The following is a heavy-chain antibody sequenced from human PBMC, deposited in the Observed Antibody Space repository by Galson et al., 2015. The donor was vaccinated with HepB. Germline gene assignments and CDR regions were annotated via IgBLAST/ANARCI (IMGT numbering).Heavy chain of an antibody. J-gene: IGHJ5*02. CDR1: GFSFSAYA. CDR3: AREEYGSGWYGSVMRNWVDP. V-gene: IGHV3-30*04. CDR2: ISNDGTNK. D-gene: IGHD6-19*01. Sequence: SLRLSCAASGFSFSAYALHWVRQAPGRGLEWVAGISNDGTNKYYADSVKGRFTISRANSRNTIYLHMNSLRVEDTAIYYCAREEYGSGWYGSVMRNWVDPWWQGTLVTVAS.